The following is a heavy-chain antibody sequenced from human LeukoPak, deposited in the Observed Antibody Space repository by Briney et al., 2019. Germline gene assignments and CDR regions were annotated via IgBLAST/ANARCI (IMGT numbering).Heavy chain of an antibody. CDR2: LSGGGGVT. Sequence: PGRSLRLSCAASGFTFSSYVMTWVRQPPGKGLEWVSSLSGGGGVTYYADSVKGRFTISRDNSKNTLFLQMNSLRAEDTAVYYCAKDSRVVTDTPGDYWGQGTLVTVSS. CDR1: GFTFSSYV. D-gene: IGHD4-23*01. CDR3: AKDSRVVTDTPGDY. J-gene: IGHJ4*02. V-gene: IGHV3-23*01.